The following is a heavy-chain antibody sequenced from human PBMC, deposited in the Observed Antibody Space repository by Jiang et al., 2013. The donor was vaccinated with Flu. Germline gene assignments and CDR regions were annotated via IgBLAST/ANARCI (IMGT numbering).Heavy chain of an antibody. D-gene: IGHD2-21*02. V-gene: IGHV4-59*01. CDR3: ARGYGGGTVTANYYYYGMDV. CDR2: IYYSGST. Sequence: SLTCTVSGGSISSYYWSWIRQPPGKGLEWIGYIYYSGSTNYNPSLKSRVTISVDTSKNQFSLKLSSVTAADTAVYYCARGYGGGTVTANYYYYGMDVWGQGTTVTVSS. J-gene: IGHJ6*02. CDR1: GGSISSYY.